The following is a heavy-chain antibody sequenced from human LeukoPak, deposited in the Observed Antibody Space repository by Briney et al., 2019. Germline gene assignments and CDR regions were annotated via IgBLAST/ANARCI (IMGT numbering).Heavy chain of an antibody. D-gene: IGHD4-17*01. V-gene: IGHV3-30*02. CDR3: AKDQVFAVTTTSFDY. Sequence: GGSLRLSCAASGFTFSSYGMHRVRQAPGKGLEWVAFIRYDGSNKYYADSVKGRFTISRDNSKNTLYLQMNSLRAEDTAVYYCAKDQVFAVTTTSFDYWGQGTLVTVSS. CDR1: GFTFSSYG. J-gene: IGHJ4*02. CDR2: IRYDGSNK.